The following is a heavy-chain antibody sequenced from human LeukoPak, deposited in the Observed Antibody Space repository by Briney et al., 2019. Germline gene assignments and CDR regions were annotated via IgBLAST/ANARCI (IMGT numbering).Heavy chain of an antibody. CDR1: GDSISSGRYY. CDR2: IYTSGST. Sequence: PSQTLSLTCTVSGDSISSGRYYWSWIRQPAGKGLEWLGRIYTSGSTNYNPSLRRRVTLSVDTSENQFSLKLSSVTAADTAVYYCAREVYYDTSGFYSYFDYWGQGTLVSVSS. V-gene: IGHV4-61*02. D-gene: IGHD3-22*01. J-gene: IGHJ4*02. CDR3: AREVYYDTSGFYSYFDY.